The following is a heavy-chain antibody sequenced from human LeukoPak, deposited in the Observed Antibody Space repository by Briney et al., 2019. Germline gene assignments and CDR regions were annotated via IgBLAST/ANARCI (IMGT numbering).Heavy chain of an antibody. Sequence: PSETLSLTCTVSGGSMSGYYWSWIRQSPGQGLEWIAYIYYSGTINYNPYLKSRATISVDTSKNQFSLKLSSVTAADTAVYYCARGTIFGAATNWFDSWGQGTLVIVSS. CDR2: IYYSGTI. CDR1: GGSMSGYY. J-gene: IGHJ5*01. V-gene: IGHV4-59*01. CDR3: ARGTIFGAATNWFDS. D-gene: IGHD3-3*01.